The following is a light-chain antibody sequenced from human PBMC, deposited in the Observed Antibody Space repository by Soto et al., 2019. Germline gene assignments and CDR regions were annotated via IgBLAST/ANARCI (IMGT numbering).Light chain of an antibody. CDR1: SSNIGNHY. CDR2: RDD. V-gene: IGLV1-47*01. J-gene: IGLJ2*01. Sequence: QSVLSQPPSAFGTPGQRVTISCSGSSSNIGNHYVYWYQQLPGTTPKLLIYRDDRRPSGVPDRFSGSRSGTSASLAISGLRSEDEADYYCVIWDDSLSGLFGGGTKLTVL. CDR3: VIWDDSLSGL.